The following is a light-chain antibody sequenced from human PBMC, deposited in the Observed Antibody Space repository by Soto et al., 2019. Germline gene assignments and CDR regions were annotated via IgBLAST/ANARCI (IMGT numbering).Light chain of an antibody. CDR3: QQYDNIPIT. Sequence: DIQMTQSPSSLSASLGDRVTITCQASQDIQKSLNWFQQKPGKAPKIFIFAASNLETGVPSKFSGSGSGTDFTFTISSLQPEDIEPYYCQQYDNIPITFGQGTRLEIK. CDR1: QDIQKS. CDR2: AAS. V-gene: IGKV1-33*01. J-gene: IGKJ5*01.